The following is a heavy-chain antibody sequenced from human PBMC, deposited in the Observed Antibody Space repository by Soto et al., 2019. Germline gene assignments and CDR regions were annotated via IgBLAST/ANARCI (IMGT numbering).Heavy chain of an antibody. CDR3: AREGETYYDFWSRYNSGWFDP. V-gene: IGHV1-18*01. CDR1: GYTFTSYG. J-gene: IGHJ5*02. D-gene: IGHD3-3*01. CDR2: ISAYNGNT. Sequence: QVQLVQSGAEVKKPGASVKVSCKASGYTFTSYGISWVRQAPGQGLEWMGWISAYNGNTNYAQKLQGRVTMTTDTSTSTAYMELRSLRSDDTAVYYCAREGETYYDFWSRYNSGWFDPWGQGTLVTVSS.